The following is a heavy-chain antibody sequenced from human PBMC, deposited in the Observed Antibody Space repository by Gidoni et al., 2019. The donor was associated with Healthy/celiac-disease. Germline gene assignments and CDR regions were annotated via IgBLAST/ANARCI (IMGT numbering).Heavy chain of an antibody. CDR1: GSPVDDYV. V-gene: IGHV3-9*01. CDR2: ISWNGGSV. D-gene: IGHD6-19*01. CDR3: AKDTGITVASLFDY. J-gene: IGHJ4*02. Sequence: EVQLVESGGGLVQPGRSLRLSGSASGSPVDDYVMHWIRQAPGKGLGGVSGISWNGGSVGYADSVKGRFTITRDNVKNSLYLQMDSLRAEGTTLYGCAKDTGITVASLFDYWGQGTLVTVSS.